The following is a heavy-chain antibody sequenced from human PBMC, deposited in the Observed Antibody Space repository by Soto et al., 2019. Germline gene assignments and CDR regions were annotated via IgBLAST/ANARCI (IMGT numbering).Heavy chain of an antibody. Sequence: GESLKISCKGSGYSFTSYWIGWVRQMPGKGLEWMGIIYPGDSDTRYSPSFQGQVTISADKSISTAYLQWSSLKASDTAMYYCARHTLSGAKNYYYDYGMDDWGQGTSVTVSS. D-gene: IGHD3-10*01. J-gene: IGHJ6*02. CDR2: IYPGDSDT. CDR1: GYSFTSYW. V-gene: IGHV5-51*01. CDR3: ARHTLSGAKNYYYDYGMDD.